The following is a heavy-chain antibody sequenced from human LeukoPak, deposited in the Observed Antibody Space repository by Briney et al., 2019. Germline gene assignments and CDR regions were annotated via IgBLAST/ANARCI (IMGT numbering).Heavy chain of an antibody. D-gene: IGHD3-9*01. CDR2: IYYSGST. CDR1: GGSISSSSYY. Sequence: SETLSLTCTVSGGSISSSSYYWGWIRQPPGKGLEWIGSIYYSGSTYYNPSLKSRVTMSVDTSKNQFSLKLSSVTAADTAVYYCARHPYDTTVDYWGQGTLVTVSS. V-gene: IGHV4-39*01. J-gene: IGHJ4*02. CDR3: ARHPYDTTVDY.